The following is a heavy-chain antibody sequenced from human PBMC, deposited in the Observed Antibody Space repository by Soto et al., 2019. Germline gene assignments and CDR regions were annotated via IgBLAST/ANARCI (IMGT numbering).Heavy chain of an antibody. CDR2: INSDGSST. D-gene: IGHD3-10*01. V-gene: IGHV3-74*01. J-gene: IGHJ6*02. Sequence: PGGSLRLSCAASGFTFSSYWMHWVRQAPGKGLVWVSRINSDGSSTSYADSVKGRFTISRDNAKNTLYLQMNSLRAEDTAVYYCARDITMVRGVKRYYYYGMDVWGQGTTVTVSS. CDR3: ARDITMVRGVKRYYYYGMDV. CDR1: GFTFSSYW.